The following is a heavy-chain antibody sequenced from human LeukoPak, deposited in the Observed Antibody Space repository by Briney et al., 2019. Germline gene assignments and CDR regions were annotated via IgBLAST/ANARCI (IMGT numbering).Heavy chain of an antibody. D-gene: IGHD4-17*01. V-gene: IGHV4-59*01. CDR1: GGSISSYY. CDR3: ASVTTVPYKNDY. Sequence: PSETLSLTCTVSGGSISSYYWSWIRQPPGKGLEWIGYMYYSGSTNYSPPLKSRVTISGDTSRKQFSLKLNSVTAADTAVYYCASVTTVPYKNDYWGQGTLVTVSS. J-gene: IGHJ4*02. CDR2: MYYSGST.